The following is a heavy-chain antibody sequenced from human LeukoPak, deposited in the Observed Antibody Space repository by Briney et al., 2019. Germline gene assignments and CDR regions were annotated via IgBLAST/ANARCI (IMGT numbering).Heavy chain of an antibody. CDR3: ARDKGYSYGLTGMDV. V-gene: IGHV3-7*04. J-gene: IGHJ6*02. CDR2: IKQDGSEK. D-gene: IGHD5-18*01. CDR1: GFTFSSYW. Sequence: GGSLRLSCAASGFTFSSYWMSWVRQAPGKGLEWVANIKQDGSEKYYVDSVKGRFTISRDNAKNSPYLQMNSLRAEDTAVYYCARDKGYSYGLTGMDVWGQGTTVTVSS.